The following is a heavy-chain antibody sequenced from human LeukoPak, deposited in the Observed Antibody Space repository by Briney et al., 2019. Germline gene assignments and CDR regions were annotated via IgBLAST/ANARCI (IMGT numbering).Heavy chain of an antibody. V-gene: IGHV4-4*07. Sequence: SETLSLTCTVSGGSISSYSWSWIRQPAGKGLEWIWRIYTSGSTNYNSSLKSRVTMSVDTSKNQCSLKLSSVTAADTAVYYCARPTKYYDILTGYYGNYYYMDVWGKGTTVTVSS. CDR1: GGSISSYS. CDR2: IYTSGST. CDR3: ARPTKYYDILTGYYGNYYYMDV. D-gene: IGHD3-9*01. J-gene: IGHJ6*03.